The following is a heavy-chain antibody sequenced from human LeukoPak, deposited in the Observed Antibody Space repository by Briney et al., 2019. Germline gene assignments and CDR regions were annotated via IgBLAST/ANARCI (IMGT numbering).Heavy chain of an antibody. CDR3: ARTRGCVSARCNNFDY. CDR2: MDEYGSDI. CDR1: GFDFSGFS. D-gene: IGHD1-26*01. Sequence: GGSLRLSCVVSGFDFSGFSMSWVRQAPGKGLEWVAIMDEYGSDIFYVESVKGRFIISRANARNSTYLQMNSLRAEDTAVYYCARTRGCVSARCNNFDYWGQGTLVTVSS. V-gene: IGHV3-7*01. J-gene: IGHJ4*02.